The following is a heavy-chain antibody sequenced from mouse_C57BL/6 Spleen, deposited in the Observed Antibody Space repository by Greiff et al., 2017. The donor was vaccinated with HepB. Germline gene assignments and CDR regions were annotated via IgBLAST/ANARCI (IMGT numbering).Heavy chain of an antibody. CDR1: GYTFTTYP. D-gene: IGHD2-5*01. J-gene: IGHJ2*01. Sequence: VQVVESGAELVKPGASVKMSCKASGYTFTTYPIEWMKQNHGKSLEWIGNFHPYNDDTKYNEKFKGKATLTVEKSSSTVYLELSRLTSDDSAVYYCARNYYSNYEGYFDYWGQGTTLTVSS. CDR2: FHPYNDDT. V-gene: IGHV1-47*01. CDR3: ARNYYSNYEGYFDY.